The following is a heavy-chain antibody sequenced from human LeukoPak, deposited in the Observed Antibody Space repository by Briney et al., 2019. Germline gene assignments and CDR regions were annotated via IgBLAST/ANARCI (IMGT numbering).Heavy chain of an antibody. CDR2: IKQDGSET. D-gene: IGHD6-19*01. V-gene: IGHV3-7*02. Sequence: RSGGSLRLSCAASGFTFSNYWMTWVRQAPGKGLEWVANIKQDGSETYYVDSVKGRFTISRDNAKNSLYLQMNSLRAEDTAVYYCASQPSAVAGNYWGQGTLVTVSS. CDR1: GFTFSNYW. J-gene: IGHJ4*02. CDR3: ASQPSAVAGNY.